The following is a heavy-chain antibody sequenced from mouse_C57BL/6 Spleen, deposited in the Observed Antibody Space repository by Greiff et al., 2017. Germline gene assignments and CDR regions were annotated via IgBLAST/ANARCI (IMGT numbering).Heavy chain of an antibody. D-gene: IGHD2-4*01. CDR2: ISYDGSN. J-gene: IGHJ3*01. V-gene: IGHV3-6*01. Sequence: DVKLQESGPGLVKPSQSLSFTCSVTGYSITSGYYWNWIRQFPGNKLEWMGYISYDGSNKYNPSLKNRISITRDTSKNQFFLKLNSVTTEDTATYYCARGGDGLRLFAYWGQGTLVTVSA. CDR1: GYSITSGYY. CDR3: ARGGDGLRLFAY.